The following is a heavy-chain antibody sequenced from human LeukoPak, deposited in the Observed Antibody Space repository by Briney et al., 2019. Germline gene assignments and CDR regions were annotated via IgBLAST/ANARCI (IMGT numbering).Heavy chain of an antibody. CDR1: GFTFSDYY. V-gene: IGHV3-11*01. CDR2: ISSSGSTI. D-gene: IGHD5-18*01. Sequence: GGSLRLSCAASGFTFSDYYMSWIRQAPGKGLEWVSYISSSGSTIYYADSVKGRFTISRDNAENSLYLQMNSLRAEDTAVYYCAREYSYGPNYYHYYYMGVWGKGTTVTISS. J-gene: IGHJ6*03. CDR3: AREYSYGPNYYHYYYMGV.